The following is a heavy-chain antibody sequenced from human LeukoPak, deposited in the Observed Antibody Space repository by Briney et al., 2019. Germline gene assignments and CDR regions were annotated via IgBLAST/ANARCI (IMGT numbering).Heavy chain of an antibody. J-gene: IGHJ4*02. V-gene: IGHV3-48*04. CDR3: AIWFGELNY. D-gene: IGHD3-10*01. CDR2: ISSSSSTI. Sequence: PGGSLRLSCAASGFTFSSYSMNWVRQAPGKGLEWVSYISSSSSTIYYADSVKGRFTISRDNVQSSLYLQMNDLRAEDTAVYYCAIWFGELNYWGQGTLVTVSS. CDR1: GFTFSSYS.